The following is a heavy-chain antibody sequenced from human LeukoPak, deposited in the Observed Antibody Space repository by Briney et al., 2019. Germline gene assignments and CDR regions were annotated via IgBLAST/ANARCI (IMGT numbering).Heavy chain of an antibody. CDR3: AKANFIAAAGTIDY. J-gene: IGHJ4*02. V-gene: IGHV3-23*01. CDR2: IGGSGDNT. D-gene: IGHD6-13*01. Sequence: GGSLRLSCAASGFTFNSHAMSWVRQAPGKGLEWVSSIGGSGDNTYYADSVKGRFTISRDNSKNTLYLQMNSLRAEDTAVYYCAKANFIAAAGTIDYWGQGALVTVSS. CDR1: GFTFNSHA.